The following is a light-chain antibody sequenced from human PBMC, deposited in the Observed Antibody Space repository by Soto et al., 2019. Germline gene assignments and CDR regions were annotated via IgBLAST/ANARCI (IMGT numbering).Light chain of an antibody. CDR2: GAS. CDR1: QSVSSSY. J-gene: IGKJ1*01. CDR3: QQYGSSRWT. V-gene: IGKV3-20*01. Sequence: EIVLTQSTGTLSLSPGERSALSCRASQSVSSSYLAWYQQKPGQAPRLLIYGASSRATGIPDRFSGSGSGTDFTLTISRLEPEDFAVYYCQQYGSSRWTFCQGTKVDIK.